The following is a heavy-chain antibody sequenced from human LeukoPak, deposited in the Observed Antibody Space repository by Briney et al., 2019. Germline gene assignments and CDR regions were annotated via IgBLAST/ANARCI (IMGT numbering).Heavy chain of an antibody. V-gene: IGHV4-59*08. CDR3: ASSIYGSGLFDY. Sequence: SETLSLTCTVSGGSISSYYWSWIRQPPGKGLEWIGYIYYSGSTNYNPSLKSRVTISVDTSKNQFSLKLSSVTAADTAVYYCASSIYGSGLFDYWGQGTLVTVSP. CDR1: GGSISSYY. J-gene: IGHJ4*02. D-gene: IGHD3-10*01. CDR2: IYYSGST.